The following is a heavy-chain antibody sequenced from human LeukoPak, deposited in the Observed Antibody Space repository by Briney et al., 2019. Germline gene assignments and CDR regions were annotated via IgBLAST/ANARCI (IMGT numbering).Heavy chain of an antibody. D-gene: IGHD2-8*01. CDR3: ARGSRDCANGVCYAFDI. CDR2: ISSSSSYI. CDR1: GFTFSSNT. V-gene: IGHV3-21*01. Sequence: GGSLRLSCAASGFTFSSNTMNWVRQAPGKGLEWVSSISSSSSYIYHADSVKGRFTISRDNAKKSLYLQMNSLRAEVTAVYYCARGSRDCANGVCYAFDIWGQGTVVTVSS. J-gene: IGHJ3*02.